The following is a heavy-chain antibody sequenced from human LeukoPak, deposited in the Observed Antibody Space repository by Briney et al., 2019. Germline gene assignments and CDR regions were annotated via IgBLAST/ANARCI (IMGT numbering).Heavy chain of an antibody. D-gene: IGHD5-18*01. J-gene: IGHJ4*02. CDR2: ITSSSSAT. Sequence: GGPLRLSCAASGFKFGSFSMGWVRQAPGKGLEWLSYITSSSSATYYADSLMGRFTISRDNAKNSLYLQINSLRVDDTAVYYCARAIASYGDSAFWGQGTLVTVSS. CDR3: ARAIASYGDSAF. V-gene: IGHV3-48*04. CDR1: GFKFGSFS.